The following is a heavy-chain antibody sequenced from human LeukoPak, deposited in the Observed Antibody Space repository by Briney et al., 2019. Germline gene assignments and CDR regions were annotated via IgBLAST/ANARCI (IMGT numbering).Heavy chain of an antibody. Sequence: SETLSLTCTVSGGSISSYYWSWIRQPPGKGLEWIGYIYYSGSTNYNPSLKSRVTISVDTSKNQFSLKLSSVTAADTAVYYCAREGAENCSGGSCYPGGFDPWGQGTLVTVSS. CDR1: GGSISSYY. D-gene: IGHD2-15*01. J-gene: IGHJ5*02. CDR2: IYYSGST. V-gene: IGHV4-59*01. CDR3: AREGAENCSGGSCYPGGFDP.